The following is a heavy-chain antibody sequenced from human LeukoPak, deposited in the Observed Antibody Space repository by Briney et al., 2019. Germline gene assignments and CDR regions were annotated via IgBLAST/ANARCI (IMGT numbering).Heavy chain of an antibody. J-gene: IGHJ6*04. D-gene: IGHD2-15*01. CDR2: IIPIFGTA. CDR3: ASATLRCSGGSCYEMDV. Sequence: GASVKVSCKASGGTFSSYAISWVRQAPGQGLEWMGGIIPIFGTANYAQKFQDSLTITADKSTSTAYMELSSLRSEDTAVYYCASATLRCSGGSCYEMDVWGKGTTVTVSS. V-gene: IGHV1-69*06. CDR1: GGTFSSYA.